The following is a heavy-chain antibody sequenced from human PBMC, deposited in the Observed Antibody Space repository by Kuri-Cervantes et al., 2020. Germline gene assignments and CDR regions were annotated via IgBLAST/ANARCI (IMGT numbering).Heavy chain of an antibody. CDR3: AKGGKGLYLDY. J-gene: IGHJ4*02. CDR1: GFTFSSYW. D-gene: IGHD2-15*01. Sequence: GESLKIFCAASGFTFSSYWMHWVRQAPGKGLVWVSGISWNSGSIGYADSVKGRFTISRDNAKNSLYLQMNSLRAEDTAVYYCAKGGKGLYLDYWGQGTLVTVSS. CDR2: ISWNSGSI. V-gene: IGHV3-74*01.